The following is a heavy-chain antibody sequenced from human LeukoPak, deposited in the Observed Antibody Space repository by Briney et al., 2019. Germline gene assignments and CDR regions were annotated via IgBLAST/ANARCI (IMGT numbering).Heavy chain of an antibody. CDR3: ARDAGGDFDY. D-gene: IGHD2-21*01. CDR1: GYSISSGYY. CDR2: TFHSRSP. Sequence: SETLSLTCNVSGYSISSGYYWGWIRQPPGKALEWIGTTFHSRSPNYNPSLKSRVTISIDTSKNQFSLKLSSVTAADTAFYYCARDAGGDFDYWGQGTLVTVSS. V-gene: IGHV4-38-2*02. J-gene: IGHJ4*02.